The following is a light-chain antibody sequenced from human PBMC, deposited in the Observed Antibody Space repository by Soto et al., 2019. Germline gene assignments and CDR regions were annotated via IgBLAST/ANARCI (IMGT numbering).Light chain of an antibody. J-gene: IGKJ2*01. V-gene: IGKV3-15*01. Sequence: IVMAQSPVTLSVSPGERVTLSCRASETVRTNLAWFQPKPGQTPRLLIFGASTRATGIPTRFTGSGAETEFTLTIDSLQSEDLAVYYCKQYYNWPAYTFGQGTKLEI. CDR1: ETVRTN. CDR2: GAS. CDR3: KQYYNWPAYT.